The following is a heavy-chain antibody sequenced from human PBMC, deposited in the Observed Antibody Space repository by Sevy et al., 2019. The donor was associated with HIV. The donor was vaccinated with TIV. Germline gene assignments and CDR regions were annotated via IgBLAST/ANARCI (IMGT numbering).Heavy chain of an antibody. D-gene: IGHD4-17*01. CDR1: GFMFGSYE. CDR3: ARDLPPSATTVTHYDY. Sequence: GGSLRLSCTASGFMFGSYEMNWVRQAPGKGLEWILYISSTSSTIYYADSVKGRFTISRDNAKNSLYLQMYSLRTDDTAVYYCARDLPPSATTVTHYDYWGQGTLVTVSS. J-gene: IGHJ4*02. CDR2: ISSTSSTI. V-gene: IGHV3-48*03.